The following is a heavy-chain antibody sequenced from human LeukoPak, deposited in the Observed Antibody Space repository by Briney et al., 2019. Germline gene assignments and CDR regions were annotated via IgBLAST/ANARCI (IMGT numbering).Heavy chain of an antibody. Sequence: ASVKVSCKASGYTFTSYGISWVRQAAGQGREWMGWISAYNGNTNYAQKLQGRVTMTTDTSTSTAYMELRSLRSDDTAVYYCARSYYYDSSGYLWEDYWGQGTLVTVSS. CDR2: ISAYNGNT. D-gene: IGHD3-22*01. CDR3: ARSYYYDSSGYLWEDY. J-gene: IGHJ4*02. V-gene: IGHV1-18*01. CDR1: GYTFTSYG.